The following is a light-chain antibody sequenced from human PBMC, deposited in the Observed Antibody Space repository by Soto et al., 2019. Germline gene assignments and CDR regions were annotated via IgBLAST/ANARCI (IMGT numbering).Light chain of an antibody. Sequence: EIVLTQSPGTLSLSPGERATLSSRASQSVSSHLAWYQQKPGQSTRLLIYGASTRANGIPARFSGSGSGTEFTLTISSLQSEDFAVYYCQQYNNWVLVIFGGGTKVDIK. CDR3: QQYNNWVLVI. V-gene: IGKV3-15*01. CDR2: GAS. J-gene: IGKJ4*01. CDR1: QSVSSH.